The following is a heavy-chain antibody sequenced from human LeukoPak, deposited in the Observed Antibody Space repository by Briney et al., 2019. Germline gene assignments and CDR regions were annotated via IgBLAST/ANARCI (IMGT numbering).Heavy chain of an antibody. CDR3: TRGQTQRWLYYGMDV. J-gene: IGHJ6*02. Sequence: GRSLRLSCAASGFTFGNHAMSWVRQAPGKGLEWVGLVRSKAYGGTTEYAGSVKGRFMISRDDSNSIAYLQMNSLQTEDTAVYYCTRGQTQRWLYYGMDVWGQGTTVIVSS. CDR1: GFTFGNHA. D-gene: IGHD4-23*01. V-gene: IGHV3-49*04. CDR2: VRSKAYGGTT.